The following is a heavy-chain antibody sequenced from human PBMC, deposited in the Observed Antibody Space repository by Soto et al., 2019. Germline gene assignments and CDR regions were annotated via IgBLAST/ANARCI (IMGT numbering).Heavy chain of an antibody. CDR1: GGSISSYY. D-gene: IGHD3-22*01. CDR2: IYYSGST. J-gene: IGHJ3*02. Sequence: PSETLSLTCTVSGGSISSYYWSWIRQPPGKGLEWIGYIYYSGSTNYNPSLKSRVTISIDTTKNQFSLRLSSVTAADTAVYYCASGFYDSRGHSEAFDIWGQGTKVTVSS. V-gene: IGHV4-59*01. CDR3: ASGFYDSRGHSEAFDI.